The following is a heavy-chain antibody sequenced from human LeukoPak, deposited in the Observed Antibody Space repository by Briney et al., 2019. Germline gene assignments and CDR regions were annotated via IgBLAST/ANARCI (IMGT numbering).Heavy chain of an antibody. D-gene: IGHD4-17*01. J-gene: IGHJ4*02. CDR1: GYSFIRYY. Sequence: ASVKVSCKASGYSFIRYYMHWVRQAPGQGLEWMGIINPSGGSTSYAQKFQGRVTMTRDTSTSTVYMELSRLRSEDTAVYYCARGGYGDRIDYWGQGTLVSVSS. CDR2: INPSGGST. CDR3: ARGGYGDRIDY. V-gene: IGHV1-46*01.